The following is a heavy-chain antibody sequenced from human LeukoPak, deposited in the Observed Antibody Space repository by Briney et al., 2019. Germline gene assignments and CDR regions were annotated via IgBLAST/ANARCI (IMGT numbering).Heavy chain of an antibody. CDR2: INPNSGGT. J-gene: IGHJ3*02. D-gene: IGHD1-7*01. V-gene: IGHV1-2*02. Sequence: ASVKVSCKASGYTFTGYYMHWVRQAPGQGLEWRGGINPNSGGTNYAQKFQGRVTMTRDTSISTAYMELSRLRSDDTAVYYCATLGGITGTTNAFDIWGQGTMVTVSS. CDR3: ATLGGITGTTNAFDI. CDR1: GYTFTGYY.